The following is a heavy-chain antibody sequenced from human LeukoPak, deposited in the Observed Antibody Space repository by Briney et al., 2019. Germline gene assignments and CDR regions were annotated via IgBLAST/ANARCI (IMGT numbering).Heavy chain of an antibody. D-gene: IGHD3-3*01. Sequence: SETLSLTCTVSGGSISSYYWSWIRQPPGKGLEWIGYIYYSGSTNYNPSLKSRVTISVDTSKNQFSLKLSSVTAADTAVYYCARGRKTIFGAGNWFESWGQGTLVTVSS. CDR1: GGSISSYY. CDR2: IYYSGST. J-gene: IGHJ5*01. V-gene: IGHV4-59*08. CDR3: ARGRKTIFGAGNWFES.